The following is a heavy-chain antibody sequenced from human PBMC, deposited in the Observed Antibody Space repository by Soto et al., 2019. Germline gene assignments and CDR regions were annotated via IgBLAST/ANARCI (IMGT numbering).Heavy chain of an antibody. Sequence: PGGSLRLSCAASGFTFSSCAMGWVRQAPGKGLEWVSDIIDSGGSTYYADAVKGRFTISRDNSKSTLYLQMNSLRAEDTAVYYCAKIESRFFYDSTGYYPFDYWGQGTLVTVSS. CDR3: AKIESRFFYDSTGYYPFDY. CDR2: IIDSGGST. J-gene: IGHJ4*02. D-gene: IGHD3-22*01. V-gene: IGHV3-23*01. CDR1: GFTFSSCA.